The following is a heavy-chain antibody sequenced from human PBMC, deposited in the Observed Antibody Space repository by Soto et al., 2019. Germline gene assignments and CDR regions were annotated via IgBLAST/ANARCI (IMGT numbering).Heavy chain of an antibody. CDR3: AGGTGWLMTD. CDR1: GFTFSSYW. Sequence: EVQLVESGGGLVQPGGSLRLSCAASGFTFSSYWMNWVRQAPGKGLEWVANIKQDGSEQYYADSVKGRFTISRDNAKNSQYLQMNSLRVEETAVYYCAGGTGWLMTDWGQGTLVTVSS. J-gene: IGHJ4*02. V-gene: IGHV3-7*04. CDR2: IKQDGSEQ. D-gene: IGHD6-19*01.